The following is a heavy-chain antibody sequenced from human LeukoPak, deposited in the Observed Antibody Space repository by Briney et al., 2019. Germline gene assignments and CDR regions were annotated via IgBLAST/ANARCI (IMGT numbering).Heavy chain of an antibody. CDR2: IYHSGST. D-gene: IGHD3-22*01. CDR1: GGSISSGGYS. CDR3: ARVSSSGAIYAFDT. Sequence: SETLSLTCAVSGGSISSGGYSWSWIRQPPGKGLEWIGYIYHSGSTYYNPSLKSRVTISVDRSKNQFSLKLSSVTAADTAVYYCARVSSSGAIYAFDTWGQGTMVTVSS. V-gene: IGHV4-30-2*01. J-gene: IGHJ3*02.